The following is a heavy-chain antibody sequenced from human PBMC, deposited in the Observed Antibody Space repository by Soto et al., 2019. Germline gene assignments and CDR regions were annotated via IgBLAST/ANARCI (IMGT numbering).Heavy chain of an antibody. D-gene: IGHD6-19*01. J-gene: IGHJ4*02. CDR2: IRAYNGYT. CDR3: ARASDGYRSGWYVGYFDY. Sequence: ASVKVSCKASGYTFTSYVISWVRQAPGQGLEWMGWIRAYNGYTNYAQKFQGRVTITTDTSTSTAYMELRSLISDDTAVYYCARASDGYRSGWYVGYFDYWGQGTLVTVSS. CDR1: GYTFTSYV. V-gene: IGHV1-18*04.